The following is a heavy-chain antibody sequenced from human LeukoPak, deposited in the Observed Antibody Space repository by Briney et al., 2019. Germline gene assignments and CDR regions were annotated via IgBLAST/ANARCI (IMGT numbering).Heavy chain of an antibody. V-gene: IGHV3-9*01. CDR2: ISWNSGSI. J-gene: IGHJ4*02. Sequence: PGGSLRLSCAASGFTFSSYWMSWVRQAPGEGLEWVSGISWNSGSIGYADSVKGRFTISRDNAKNSLYLQMNSLRAEDTALYYCAKDRLIAVAGYFDYWGQGTLVTVSS. D-gene: IGHD6-19*01. CDR1: GFTFSSYW. CDR3: AKDRLIAVAGYFDY.